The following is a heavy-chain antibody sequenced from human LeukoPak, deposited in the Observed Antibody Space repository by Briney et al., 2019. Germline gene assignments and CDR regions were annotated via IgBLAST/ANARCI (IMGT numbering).Heavy chain of an antibody. CDR2: IDYSGNT. CDR3: ARWYYDSSGYRYFDY. V-gene: IGHV4-59*01. Sequence: SETLSLTCTVSGVSNSTYYWTWIRQPPGKGLEWIGNIDYSGNTKYNPSLKSRVTISVDTSKSQFSLKLSSVTAADTAVYYCARWYYDSSGYRYFDYWGQGTLVTVSS. D-gene: IGHD3-22*01. J-gene: IGHJ4*02. CDR1: GVSNSTYY.